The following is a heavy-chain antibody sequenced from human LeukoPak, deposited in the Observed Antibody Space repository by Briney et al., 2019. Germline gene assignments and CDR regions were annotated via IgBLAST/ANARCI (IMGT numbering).Heavy chain of an antibody. CDR1: GYSISSGSY. V-gene: IGHV4-38-2*02. Sequence: PSETLSLTCTVSGYSISSGSYWGWIRQPPGKGLEWIASIYHSGSTYYNPSLKSRVTISVDTSKNQFSLKLSSVTAADTAVYYCARGFYDSSGYYSSWGQGTLVTVSS. J-gene: IGHJ4*02. D-gene: IGHD3-22*01. CDR3: ARGFYDSSGYYSS. CDR2: IYHSGST.